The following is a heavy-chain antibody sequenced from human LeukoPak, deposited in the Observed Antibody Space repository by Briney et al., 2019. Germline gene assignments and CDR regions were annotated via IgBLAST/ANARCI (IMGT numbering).Heavy chain of an antibody. V-gene: IGHV1-18*01. CDR1: GYTYTSYG. CDR2: ISAYNGNT. CDR3: ARDSGTLRYFDWLPSSFDY. J-gene: IGHJ4*02. D-gene: IGHD3-9*01. Sequence: ASVKVSCKASGYTYTSYGISWVRQAPGQGLEWMGWISAYNGNTNYAQKLQGRVTMTTDTSTSTAYMELRSLRSDDTAVYYCARDSGTLRYFDWLPSSFDYWGQGTLVTVSS.